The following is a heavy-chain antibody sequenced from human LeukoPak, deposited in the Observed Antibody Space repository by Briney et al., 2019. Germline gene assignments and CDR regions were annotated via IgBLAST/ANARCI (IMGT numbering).Heavy chain of an antibody. J-gene: IGHJ6*02. D-gene: IGHD3-10*01. CDR2: IDWDDDK. CDR1: GFSLSTSGMC. V-gene: IGHV2-70*11. Sequence: KSGPTLLNPTQTLTLTCTFSGFSLSTSGMCVSWIRQPPGKALEWLARIDWDDDKYYSTSLKTRLTISKDTSKNQVVLTMTNMDPVDTATYYCARGITMVRGVTDYYGMDVWGQGTTVTVSS. CDR3: ARGITMVRGVTDYYGMDV.